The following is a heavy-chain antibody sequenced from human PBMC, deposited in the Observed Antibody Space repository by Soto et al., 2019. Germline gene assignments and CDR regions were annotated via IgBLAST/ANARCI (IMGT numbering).Heavy chain of an antibody. CDR2: IHYSGSV. J-gene: IGHJ6*02. V-gene: IGHV4-30-4*01. D-gene: IGHD4-17*01. CDR1: GGSISSDHYH. CDR3: VREDDGGDRDYYGLDV. Sequence: QVQLQESGPGLVRPSQTLSLTCTVSGGSISSDHYHWTWIRQTPGKGLEWIGYIHYSGSVYYNPSLPSRVTMSVGTSKNLCSLKLSSVTAADTAVYFCVREDDGGDRDYYGLDVWGQGTTVTVSS.